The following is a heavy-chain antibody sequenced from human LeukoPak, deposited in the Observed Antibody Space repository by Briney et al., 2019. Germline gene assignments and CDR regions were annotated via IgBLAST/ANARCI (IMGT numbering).Heavy chain of an antibody. CDR3: ARPFYDILIGYYQYFDY. V-gene: IGHV3-66*04. D-gene: IGHD3-9*01. CDR1: GLSVSSNH. CDR2: IYRDGSS. J-gene: IGHJ4*02. Sequence: PGGSLRLSCVASGLSVSSNHMSWVRQAPGKGLEWVSVIYRDGSSYYAESVKGRFTISRDNSKNTLYIQMNSLRAEDTAVYYCARPFYDILIGYYQYFDYWGQGTLVTVSS.